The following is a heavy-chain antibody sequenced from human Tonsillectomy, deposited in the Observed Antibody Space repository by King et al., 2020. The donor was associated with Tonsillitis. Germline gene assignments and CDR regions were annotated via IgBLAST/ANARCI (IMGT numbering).Heavy chain of an antibody. CDR1: GYIFTGYY. Sequence: VQLVESGAEVKKPGASVKVSCKAPGYIFTGYYLHWVRQAPGQGLEWMGWINPNSGDTNYAKNFQGRVTMTRDTSITTAYMELNRLRFDDTAVYYCARIGDWGCGADCYPGWGQGTLVTVSS. V-gene: IGHV1-2*02. D-gene: IGHD2-21*02. J-gene: IGHJ4*02. CDR3: ARIGDWGCGADCYPG. CDR2: INPNSGDT.